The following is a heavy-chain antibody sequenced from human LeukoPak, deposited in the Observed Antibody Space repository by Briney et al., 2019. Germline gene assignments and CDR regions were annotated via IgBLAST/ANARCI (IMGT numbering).Heavy chain of an antibody. Sequence: SETLSLTCTVSGYSISSGYYWGWIRQPPGKGLEWIGSTYHSGSTYYNPSLKSRVTISVDTSKNQFSLKLSSVTAADTAVYYCARDYSSNYADYWGQGTLVTVSS. D-gene: IGHD5-18*01. CDR1: GYSISSGYY. CDR3: ARDYSSNYADY. V-gene: IGHV4-38-2*02. J-gene: IGHJ4*02. CDR2: TYHSGST.